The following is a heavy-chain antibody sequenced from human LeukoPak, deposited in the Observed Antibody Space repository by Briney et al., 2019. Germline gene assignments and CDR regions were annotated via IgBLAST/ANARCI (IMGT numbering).Heavy chain of an antibody. CDR2: ISASGGGT. CDR3: AKNLLGSEAFFWYFDL. Sequence: EPGGSLRLSCAASGFTFSSDGMSWVRQAPGKGLEWVSSISASGGGTVYADSVKGRVTISRDNSQNTLYLQMHSLRAEDTAVYSCAKNLLGSEAFFWYFDLWGRGTLVTVSS. V-gene: IGHV3-23*01. D-gene: IGHD1-26*01. J-gene: IGHJ2*01. CDR1: GFTFSSDG.